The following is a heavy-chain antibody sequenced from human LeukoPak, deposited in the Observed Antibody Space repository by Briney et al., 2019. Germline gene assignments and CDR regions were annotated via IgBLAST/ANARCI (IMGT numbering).Heavy chain of an antibody. J-gene: IGHJ4*02. V-gene: IGHV4-38-2*01. CDR1: GYSISSGYY. D-gene: IGHD2-8*01. CDR3: ARLLYPWDGDY. Sequence: SETLSLTCAVSGYSISSGYYWGWIRQPPGKGLEWIGSIYHSGSTYYNPSLKSRVTISVDTSKNQFSLKLSSVTAADTAVYYCARLLYPWDGDYWGQGTLVTVSS. CDR2: IYHSGST.